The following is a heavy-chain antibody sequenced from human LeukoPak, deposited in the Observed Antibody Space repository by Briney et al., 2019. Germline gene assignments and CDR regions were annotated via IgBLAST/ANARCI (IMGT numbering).Heavy chain of an antibody. Sequence: GESLKISCKGSGYSFPTYWIAWVRQMPGKGLEWMGIIYPGDSDTRYSPSFQGQVTISADKSISTACLQWSSLKASDTAMYYCARLDCSTTSCYTGMGWFDHWGQGTLVTVSS. CDR2: IYPGDSDT. CDR1: GYSFPTYW. V-gene: IGHV5-51*01. CDR3: ARLDCSTTSCYTGMGWFDH. D-gene: IGHD2-2*02. J-gene: IGHJ5*02.